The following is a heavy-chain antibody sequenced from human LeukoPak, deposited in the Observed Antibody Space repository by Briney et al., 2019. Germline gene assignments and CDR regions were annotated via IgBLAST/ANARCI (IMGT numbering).Heavy chain of an antibody. Sequence: PSETLSLTCAVYGGSFSGYYWSWIRQPPGKGLEWIGEIIHSGSTNYNPSLKSRVTISVDTSKNQFSLKLSSVTAADTAVYYCARGLRGSVVVVAAIGFDYWGQGTLVTVSS. CDR2: IIHSGST. J-gene: IGHJ4*02. CDR1: GGSFSGYY. D-gene: IGHD2-15*01. CDR3: ARGLRGSVVVVAAIGFDY. V-gene: IGHV4-34*01.